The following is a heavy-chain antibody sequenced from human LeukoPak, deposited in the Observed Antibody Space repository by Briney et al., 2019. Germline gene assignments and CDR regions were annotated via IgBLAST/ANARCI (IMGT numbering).Heavy chain of an antibody. CDR3: TTAYDTSGFAPFDS. D-gene: IGHD3-22*01. V-gene: IGHV1-24*01. J-gene: IGHJ3*02. CDR2: FDPNDGET. CDR1: GYNLTELS. Sequence: GASVKVSCKVSGYNLTELSMHWVRQAPAKGLEWMGGFDPNDGETVYAQKFQGRVTMTEDTSTDTAYMDLRSLRFEDTAVYYCTTAYDTSGFAPFDSWGQGTMVTVSS.